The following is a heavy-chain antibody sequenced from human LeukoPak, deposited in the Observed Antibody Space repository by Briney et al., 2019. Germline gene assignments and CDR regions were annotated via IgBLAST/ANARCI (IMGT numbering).Heavy chain of an antibody. Sequence: GGSLRLSCAASGFTFSSYGIHWVRQAPGKGLEWVSFIRYDGSNKYYADSVKGRFTISRDNSKNTLYLQMNSLRPEDTAVYYCAKVAAEYGSGSYSPADYWGQGTLVTVSS. J-gene: IGHJ4*02. CDR3: AKVAAEYGSGSYSPADY. CDR2: IRYDGSNK. V-gene: IGHV3-30*02. D-gene: IGHD3-10*01. CDR1: GFTFSSYG.